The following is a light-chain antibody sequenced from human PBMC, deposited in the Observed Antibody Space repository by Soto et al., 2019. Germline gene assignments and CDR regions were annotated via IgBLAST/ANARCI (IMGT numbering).Light chain of an antibody. V-gene: IGKV3-20*01. J-gene: IGKJ4*01. Sequence: VLTQSPGTLSLSPGERATLSCRASQSVSSSYLAWYQQKPGQAPRLLIYGASRRATGIPDRFSGSGSGTDFTLTISRLEPEDFAVYYCQQYGTSPRGFGGGTKVEIK. CDR1: QSVSSSY. CDR3: QQYGTSPRG. CDR2: GAS.